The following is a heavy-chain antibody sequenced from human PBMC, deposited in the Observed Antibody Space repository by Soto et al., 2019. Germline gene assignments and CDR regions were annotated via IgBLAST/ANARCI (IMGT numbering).Heavy chain of an antibody. CDR3: ARAAVTMVRGVIIEYNWFDP. CDR2: IYYSGST. J-gene: IGHJ5*02. CDR1: GGSISSYY. D-gene: IGHD3-10*01. V-gene: IGHV4-59*01. Sequence: SETLSLTCTVSGGSISSYYWSWIRQPPGKGLEWIGYIYYSGSTNYNPSLKSRVTISVDTSKNQFSLKLSSVTAADTAVYYCARAAVTMVRGVIIEYNWFDPWGQGTLVTVS.